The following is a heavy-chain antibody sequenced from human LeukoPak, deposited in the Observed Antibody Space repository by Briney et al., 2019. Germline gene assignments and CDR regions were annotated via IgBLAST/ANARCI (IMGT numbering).Heavy chain of an antibody. D-gene: IGHD5-12*01. CDR2: IYHSGTT. Sequence: SETLSLTCTVSGDSISSGYYWGWIRQPPGKGLEWIGSIYHSGTTYYNPSLKSRVTISVDTSKNQFPLRLSSVTAADTAVYYCARGTSTIVATFSYWGQGTLVTVSS. V-gene: IGHV4-38-2*02. CDR1: GDSISSGYY. CDR3: ARGTSTIVATFSY. J-gene: IGHJ4*02.